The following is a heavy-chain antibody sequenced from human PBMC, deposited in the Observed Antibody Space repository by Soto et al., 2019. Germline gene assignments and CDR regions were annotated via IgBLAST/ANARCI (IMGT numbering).Heavy chain of an antibody. CDR2: ISAYNSNT. CDR3: ATDLLYYYGSGSYPGP. V-gene: IGHV1-18*01. Sequence: ASVKVSCKASGYTFTSYGISWVRQAPGQGLEWMGWISAYNSNTNYAQKYQGRVTMTEDTSTDTAYMELSSMRSEDTAVYYCATDLLYYYGSGSYPGPWGQGTLVTVSS. J-gene: IGHJ5*02. D-gene: IGHD3-10*01. CDR1: GYTFTSYG.